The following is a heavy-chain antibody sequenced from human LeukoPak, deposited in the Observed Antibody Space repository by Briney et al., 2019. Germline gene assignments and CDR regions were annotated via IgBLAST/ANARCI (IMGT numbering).Heavy chain of an antibody. CDR1: GFTFSRYG. J-gene: IGHJ4*02. CDR2: ISGSGSTI. V-gene: IGHV3-48*04. Sequence: GGSLRLSCAASGFTFSRYGMHWVRQAPGKGLEWVSYISGSGSTIYYAASVKGRFTISRDNAKNSLYLQMNSLRVEDTAVYYCGRGGRGDYWGQGTLVTVSS. CDR3: GRGGRGDY.